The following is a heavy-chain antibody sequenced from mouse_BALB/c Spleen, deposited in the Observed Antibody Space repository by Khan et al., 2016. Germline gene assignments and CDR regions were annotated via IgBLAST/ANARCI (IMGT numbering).Heavy chain of an antibody. J-gene: IGHJ3*01. CDR2: IDPANGNT. CDR1: GFNIKDTY. Sequence: VQLQQSGAELVKPGASVKLSCTASGFNIKDTYMHWVKQRPEQGLEWIGRIDPANGNTKYDPKFQGTATITADTSSNTASLQLSSLTSEDTAVYCCARSPYDYDVGFAYWSQGTLVTVSA. V-gene: IGHV14-3*02. CDR3: ARSPYDYDVGFAY. D-gene: IGHD2-4*01.